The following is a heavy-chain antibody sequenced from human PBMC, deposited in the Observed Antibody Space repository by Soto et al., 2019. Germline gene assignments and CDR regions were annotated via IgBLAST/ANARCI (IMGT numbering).Heavy chain of an antibody. D-gene: IGHD2-2*01. V-gene: IGHV1-69*13. J-gene: IGHJ6*02. CDR2: IIPIFGTA. CDR3: ASKGVPAATGYYYYGMDV. Sequence: SVKVSCKASGGTFSSYAISWVRQAPGQGLEWMGGIIPIFGTANYAQKFQGRVTITADESTSTAYMELSSLRSEDTAVCYCASKGVPAATGYYYYGMDVWGQGTTVTVSS. CDR1: GGTFSSYA.